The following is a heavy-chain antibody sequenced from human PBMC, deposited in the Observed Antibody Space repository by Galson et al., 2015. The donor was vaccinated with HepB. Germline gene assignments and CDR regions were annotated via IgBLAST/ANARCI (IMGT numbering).Heavy chain of an antibody. J-gene: IGHJ6*02. Sequence: SLRLSCAASGFTFSSYAMHWVRQAPGKGLEWVAVISYDGSNKYYADSVKGRFTISRDNSKNTLYLQMNSLRAEDTAAYYCARVEGQLNGMDVWGQGTTVTVSS. CDR2: ISYDGSNK. D-gene: IGHD6-6*01. CDR3: ARVEGQLNGMDV. CDR1: GFTFSSYA. V-gene: IGHV3-30*04.